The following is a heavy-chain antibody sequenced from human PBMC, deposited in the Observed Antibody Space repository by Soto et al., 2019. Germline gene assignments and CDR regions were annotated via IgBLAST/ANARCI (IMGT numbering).Heavy chain of an antibody. CDR1: GFTFSSYS. D-gene: IGHD2-2*01. Sequence: EVQLVESGGGLVKPGGSLRLSCAASGFTFSSYSMNWVRQAPGKGLEWVSSISSSSSYIYYADSVKGRFTISRDNAKNSLYLKMNSLRAEDTAVYYCARDVDCSSTSCYSGTGYYYYMDVWGKGTTVTVSS. V-gene: IGHV3-21*01. J-gene: IGHJ6*03. CDR3: ARDVDCSSTSCYSGTGYYYYMDV. CDR2: ISSSSSYI.